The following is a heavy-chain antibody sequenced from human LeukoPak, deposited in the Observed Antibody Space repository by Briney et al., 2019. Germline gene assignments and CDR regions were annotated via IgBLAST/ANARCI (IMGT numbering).Heavy chain of an antibody. V-gene: IGHV3-48*03. Sequence: GGSLTLSCAASGCTFSSYEMNWVGQAPGRGRGGVSYISSSGSTIYYADSVKGRFTLSRDNAKNSLYLQMNSLRAEDTAVYYCASSTRTRLQPDYWGQGTLVTVSS. CDR2: ISSSGSTI. J-gene: IGHJ4*02. CDR3: ASSTRTRLQPDY. D-gene: IGHD4-11*01. CDR1: GCTFSSYE.